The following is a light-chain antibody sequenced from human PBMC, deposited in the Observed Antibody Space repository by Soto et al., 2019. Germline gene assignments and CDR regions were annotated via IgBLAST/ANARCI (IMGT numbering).Light chain of an antibody. J-gene: IGLJ2*01. V-gene: IGLV2-14*01. Sequence: QSALTQPASVSGSPGQSITISCTGTSSDIGGYDYVCWYQQRPGKAPKLIIYDVTNRPSGVSNRFSASKSGNTASLSISGLQAEDEAAYYCSSYTSSSTVVFGGGTKLTVL. CDR3: SSYTSSSTVV. CDR2: DVT. CDR1: SSDIGGYDY.